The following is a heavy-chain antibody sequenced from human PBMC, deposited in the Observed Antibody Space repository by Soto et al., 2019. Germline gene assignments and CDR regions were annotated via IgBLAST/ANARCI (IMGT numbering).Heavy chain of an antibody. J-gene: IGHJ3*02. D-gene: IGHD3-10*01. CDR3: ASPLDYEMWHCYYSGQRHDTYDI. Sequence: AFGFTLSNYAMTWVRQAPGQGLEWMGIINPSGGSTSYAQKFQGRVTMTRDTSTSTVYMELSSLRSEDTAVYYCASPLDYEMWHCYYSGQRHDTYDIWGQGRMVTVSS. V-gene: IGHV1-46*03. CDR1: GFTLSNYA. CDR2: INPSGGST.